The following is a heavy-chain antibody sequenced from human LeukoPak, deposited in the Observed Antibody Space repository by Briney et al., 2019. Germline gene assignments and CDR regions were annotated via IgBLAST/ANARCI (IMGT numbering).Heavy chain of an antibody. J-gene: IGHJ4*02. V-gene: IGHV3-23*01. Sequence: GGSLRLSCAASGFTFSSYWMHWVRQAPGKGLEWVSAISGSGGSTHYADSVKGRFTISRDNSKNTMYLQMNSLRAEDTAVYYCAIDNFFDYWGQGTLVTVSS. CDR3: AIDNFFDY. CDR1: GFTFSSYW. CDR2: ISGSGGST.